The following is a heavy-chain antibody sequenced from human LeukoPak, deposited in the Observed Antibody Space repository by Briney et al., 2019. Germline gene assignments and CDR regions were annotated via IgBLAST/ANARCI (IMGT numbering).Heavy chain of an antibody. V-gene: IGHV3-21*01. CDR3: ARRTNDFDY. J-gene: IGHJ4*02. D-gene: IGHD2-8*01. CDR1: GFTFSSYA. Sequence: GGSLRLSCAASGFTFSSYAMTWVRQAPGKGLEWVSSISSSSSYIYYADSVKGRFTISRDNAKNSLYLQMNSLRAEDTAVYYCARRTNDFDYWGQGTLVTVSS. CDR2: ISSSSSYI.